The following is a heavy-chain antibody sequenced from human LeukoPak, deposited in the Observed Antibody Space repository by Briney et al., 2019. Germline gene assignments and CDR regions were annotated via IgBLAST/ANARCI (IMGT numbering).Heavy chain of an antibody. CDR2: IWYDGSNK. Sequence: GGSLRLSCAASGFTFSSYAMSWVRQAPGKGLEWVALIWYDGSNKYYADSVKGRFAISRDNSENTLYLQMNRLRVEDTAVYYCARAPFAGCFAGSGYPDYWGQGTLVTVSS. CDR3: ARAPFAGCFAGSGYPDY. CDR1: GFTFSSYA. V-gene: IGHV3-33*08. J-gene: IGHJ4*02. D-gene: IGHD3-22*01.